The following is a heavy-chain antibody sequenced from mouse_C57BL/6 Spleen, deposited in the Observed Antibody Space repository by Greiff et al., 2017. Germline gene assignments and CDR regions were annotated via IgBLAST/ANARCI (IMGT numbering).Heavy chain of an antibody. J-gene: IGHJ4*01. Sequence: VQLQQSGPGLVQPSQRLSITCTVSGFSFNSYGVHWVRQSPGKGLEWLGVIWSGGSKDYNAAVMTRLSITKDNYKSHVICKMNSLQAYDTAIYSCSKNIWDVAALDYWGQGTSVTVSS. CDR2: IWSGGSK. CDR3: SKNIWDVAALDY. D-gene: IGHD4-1*01. CDR1: GFSFNSYG. V-gene: IGHV2-5*01.